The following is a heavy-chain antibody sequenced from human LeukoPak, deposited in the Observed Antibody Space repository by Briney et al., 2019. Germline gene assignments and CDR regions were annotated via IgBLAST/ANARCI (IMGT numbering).Heavy chain of an antibody. D-gene: IGHD6-13*01. CDR2: IIPIFGTA. J-gene: IGHJ4*02. Sequence: SVKVSCKASGGTFSSYAISWVRQAPGQGLEWMGGIIPIFGTANYAQKFQGRVTITADKSTSTAYMELSSLRSEGTAVYYCARVAAADSFDYWGQGTLVTVSS. V-gene: IGHV1-69*06. CDR3: ARVAAADSFDY. CDR1: GGTFSSYA.